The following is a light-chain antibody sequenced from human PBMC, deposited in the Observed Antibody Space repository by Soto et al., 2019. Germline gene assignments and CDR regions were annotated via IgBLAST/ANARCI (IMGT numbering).Light chain of an antibody. CDR1: QSVLYSSNNKNY. V-gene: IGKV4-1*01. CDR2: WAS. Sequence: DIVMTQSPDSLAVSLGERATINCKSSQSVLYSSNNKNYLAWYQQKPGQPPKLLIYWASTRESGVPDRFSGRGSGTDFTLTISSLQAEDVAVYYCQQYYSTPPFAFGHGTKVHI. CDR3: QQYYSTPPFA. J-gene: IGKJ3*01.